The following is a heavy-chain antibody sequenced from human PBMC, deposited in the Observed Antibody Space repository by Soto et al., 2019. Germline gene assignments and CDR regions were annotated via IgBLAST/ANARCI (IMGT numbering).Heavy chain of an antibody. CDR1: GGTFSSYA. J-gene: IGHJ3*02. Sequence: QVQLVQSGAEVKKPGSSVKVSCKASGGTFSSYAISWVRQAPGQGLEWMGGIIPIFGTANYAQKFQGRVTITADESTSTAYMELSSLRSEDTAVXXXXXXRSIAARRDAFDIWGQGTMVTVSS. V-gene: IGHV1-69*01. CDR2: IIPIFGTA. D-gene: IGHD6-6*01. CDR3: XXXRSIAARRDAFDI.